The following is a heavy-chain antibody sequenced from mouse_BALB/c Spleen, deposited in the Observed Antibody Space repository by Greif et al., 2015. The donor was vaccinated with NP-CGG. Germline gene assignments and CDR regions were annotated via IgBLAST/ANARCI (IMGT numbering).Heavy chain of an antibody. CDR1: GYTFSSYW. V-gene: IGHV1-9*01. CDR3: ARSHYYGFPYAMDY. Sequence: QVKVVESGAGLMKPGASVKISCKATGYTFSSYWIEWVKQRPGHGLEWVGEILPGSGSTNYNEKFKGKATFTADTSSNTAYMRLSSLTSEDSAVYYCARSHYYGFPYAMDYWGQGTSVTVSS. CDR2: ILPGSGST. D-gene: IGHD1-2*01. J-gene: IGHJ4*01.